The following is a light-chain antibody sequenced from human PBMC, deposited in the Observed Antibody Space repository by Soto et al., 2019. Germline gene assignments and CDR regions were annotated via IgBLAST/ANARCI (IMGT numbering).Light chain of an antibody. CDR2: GAS. Sequence: VWPQSHGTLSFSPGERATLSCRASQSVSSSYLAWYQQKPGQAPRLLIYGASSRATGIPDRFSGSGSGTDFTLTISRLEPEDSAVYYCHQYGSSPMYTFGHGTRLEIK. J-gene: IGKJ5*01. CDR1: QSVSSSY. V-gene: IGKV3-20*01. CDR3: HQYGSSPMYT.